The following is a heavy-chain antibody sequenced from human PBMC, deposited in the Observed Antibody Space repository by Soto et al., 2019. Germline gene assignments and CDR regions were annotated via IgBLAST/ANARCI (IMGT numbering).Heavy chain of an antibody. J-gene: IGHJ4*02. Sequence: EVQLVGSGGGLVKPGGSLRLSCAASGFTFSSYSMNWVRQAPGKGLEWVSSISSSSSYIYYADSVKGRFTISRDNAKNSLFLQMNSLRAEDPAVYYCAREIIDFGARFDYWGQGTLVTVSS. D-gene: IGHD4-17*01. V-gene: IGHV3-21*01. CDR3: AREIIDFGARFDY. CDR1: GFTFSSYS. CDR2: ISSSSSYI.